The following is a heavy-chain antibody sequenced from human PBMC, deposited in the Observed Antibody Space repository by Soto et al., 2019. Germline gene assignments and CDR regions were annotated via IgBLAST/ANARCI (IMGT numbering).Heavy chain of an antibody. V-gene: IGHV3-23*01. D-gene: IGHD4-17*01. J-gene: IGHJ4*02. CDR2: ISGSGTNR. CDR1: GFTFSSYA. CDR3: AKDRVDYGDYRGLDY. Sequence: EVQLLESGGGLVQPGGSLRLSCAASGFTFSSYAMTWVRQAPGKGLEWVSAISGSGTNRYYADSVKGRFTISRDNSKNTLYLQMNSLRAEDTAVYYCAKDRVDYGDYRGLDYWGQGTLVNVSP.